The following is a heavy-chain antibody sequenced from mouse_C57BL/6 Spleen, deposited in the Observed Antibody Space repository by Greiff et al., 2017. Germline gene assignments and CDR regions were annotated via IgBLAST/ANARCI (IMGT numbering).Heavy chain of an antibody. V-gene: IGHV1-64*01. Sequence: VQLQQPEAELVKPGASVKLSCKASGYTFTSYWMHWVKQRPGQGLEWIGMIHPNSGSTNYNEKFKSTATLTVAKSSSTAYMQLSSLTSEDAAVYYCASRRVNCAMDYWGQGTSVTVSS. J-gene: IGHJ4*01. CDR3: ASRRVNCAMDY. CDR2: IHPNSGST. CDR1: GYTFTSYW.